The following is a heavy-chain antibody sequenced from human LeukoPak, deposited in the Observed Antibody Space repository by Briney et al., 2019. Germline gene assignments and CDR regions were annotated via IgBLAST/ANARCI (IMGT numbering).Heavy chain of an antibody. J-gene: IGHJ4*02. V-gene: IGHV3-23*01. CDR3: ARGQFRGYSYGQTDY. CDR1: GFTFSSYA. CDR2: ISGSGDNT. D-gene: IGHD5-18*01. Sequence: GGSLRLSCAASGFTFSSYAMSWVRQVPGKGLEWVSVISGSGDNTYYADSVKGRFTISRDNSKNMLYLQMNSLRAEDTAVYYCARGQFRGYSYGQTDYWGQGTLVTVSS.